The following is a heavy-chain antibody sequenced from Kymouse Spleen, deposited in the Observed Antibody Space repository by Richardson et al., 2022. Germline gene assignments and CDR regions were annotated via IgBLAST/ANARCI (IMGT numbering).Heavy chain of an antibody. CDR1: GGSFSGYY. CDR2: INHSGST. J-gene: IGHJ6*02. Sequence: QVQLQQWGAGLLKPSETLSLTCAVYGGSFSGYYWSWIRQPPGKGLEWIGEINHSGSTNYNPSLKSRVTISVDTSKNQFSLKLSSVTAADTAVYYCARGDIVVVPAAMRDYYGMDVWGQGTTVTVSS. D-gene: IGHD2-2*02. CDR3: ARGDIVVVPAAMRDYYGMDV. V-gene: IGHV4-34*01.